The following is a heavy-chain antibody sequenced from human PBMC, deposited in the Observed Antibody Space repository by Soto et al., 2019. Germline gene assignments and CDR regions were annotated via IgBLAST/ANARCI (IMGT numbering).Heavy chain of an antibody. CDR2: IYPGDSDT. CDR1: GYSFTSYW. D-gene: IGHD6-19*01. CDR3: ARRTYSSGWAARDYYYGMDV. V-gene: IGHV5-51*01. Sequence: GESLKISCKGSGYSFTSYWIGWVRQMPGKGLEWMGIIYPGDSDTRYSPSFQGQVTISADKSISTAYLQWSSLRASDTAMYYCARRTYSSGWAARDYYYGMDVWGQGTTVTVSS. J-gene: IGHJ6*02.